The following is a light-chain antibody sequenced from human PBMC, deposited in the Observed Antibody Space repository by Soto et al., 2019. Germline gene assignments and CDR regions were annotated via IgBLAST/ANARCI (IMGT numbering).Light chain of an antibody. Sequence: DIQMTQSPSTLSASVGDRVTITCRASQFISDWLAWYQHKPGKAPRLLIYKASSLQSGVPSTFSGSASGTEFTLTISSLQPDDFATYYCQQYDSYPYTFGQGTNLEMK. CDR2: KAS. CDR3: QQYDSYPYT. J-gene: IGKJ2*01. CDR1: QFISDW. V-gene: IGKV1-5*03.